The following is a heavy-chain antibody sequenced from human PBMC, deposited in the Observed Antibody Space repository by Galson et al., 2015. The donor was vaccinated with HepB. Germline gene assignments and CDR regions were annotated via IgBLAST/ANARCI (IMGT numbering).Heavy chain of an antibody. Sequence: SVKVSCKASGYTFTDFNVHWVRQAPGQGLEWMGGIIPIFGTANYAQKFQGRVTITADESTSTAYMELSSLRSEDTAVYYCARWGHLRLVATIRDYYYYGMDVWGQGTTVTVSS. V-gene: IGHV1-69*13. D-gene: IGHD5-12*01. CDR3: ARWGHLRLVATIRDYYYYGMDV. CDR1: GYTFTDFN. J-gene: IGHJ6*02. CDR2: IIPIFGTA.